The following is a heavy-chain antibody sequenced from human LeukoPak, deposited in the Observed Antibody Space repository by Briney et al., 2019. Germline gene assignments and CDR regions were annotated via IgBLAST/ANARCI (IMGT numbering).Heavy chain of an antibody. CDR2: IKQDGSEK. CDR3: ARDPTTYSSGFYFDY. V-gene: IGHV3-7*01. CDR1: GFTFSSYW. J-gene: IGHJ4*02. Sequence: GGSLRLSCAASGFTFSSYWMSWVRQAPGEGLEWVANIKQDGSEKYYVDSVKGRFTISRDNAKNSLYLQMNSLRAEDTAMYYCARDPTTYSSGFYFDYWGQGTLVTVSS. D-gene: IGHD6-19*01.